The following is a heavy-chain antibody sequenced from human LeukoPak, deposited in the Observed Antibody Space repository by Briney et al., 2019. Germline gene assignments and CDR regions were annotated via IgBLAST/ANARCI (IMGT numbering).Heavy chain of an antibody. D-gene: IGHD2-15*01. CDR3: ARGRGYCSGGSCYFDY. CDR2: INSDGSST. Sequence: PGGSLRPSCAASEFTFSSYWMYWVRQAPGKGLVWVSRINSDGSSTSYADSVKGRFTISRDNAKNTLYLQMNSLRAEDTAVYYCARGRGYCSGGSCYFDYWGQGTLVTVSS. J-gene: IGHJ4*02. V-gene: IGHV3-74*01. CDR1: EFTFSSYW.